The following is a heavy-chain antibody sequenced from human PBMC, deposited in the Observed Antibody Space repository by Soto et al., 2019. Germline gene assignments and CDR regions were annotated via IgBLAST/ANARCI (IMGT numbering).Heavy chain of an antibody. CDR2: INHSGST. CDR3: ARGTDHYYYYMDV. CDR1: GGSFSGYY. J-gene: IGHJ6*03. D-gene: IGHD2-21*02. V-gene: IGHV4-34*01. Sequence: SETLSLTCAAYGGSFSGYYWSWIRQPPGKGLEWIGEINHSGSTNYNPSLKSRVTISVDTSKNQFSLKLSSVTAADTAVYYCARGTDHYYYYMDVWGKGTTVTVSS.